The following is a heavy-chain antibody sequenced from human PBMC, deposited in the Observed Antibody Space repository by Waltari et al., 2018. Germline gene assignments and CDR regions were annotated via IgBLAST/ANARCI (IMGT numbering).Heavy chain of an antibody. D-gene: IGHD2-15*01. Sequence: EVELVESGGGVVQPGGSLRLSCVASGFTVGSDWLTGVRQAPGNGREREAKINQDGSKKNYVDSVKGRFTISRDNAMNSLDLQMDSLRAEDTALYYCARDLSPDCGAGCYLDAFDVWGQGTMVTVSS. CDR2: INQDGSKK. J-gene: IGHJ3*01. CDR1: GFTVGSDW. V-gene: IGHV3-7*01. CDR3: ARDLSPDCGAGCYLDAFDV.